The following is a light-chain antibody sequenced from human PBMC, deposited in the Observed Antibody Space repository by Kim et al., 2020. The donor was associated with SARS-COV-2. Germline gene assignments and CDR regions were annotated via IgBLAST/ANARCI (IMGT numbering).Light chain of an antibody. CDR2: GAS. Sequence: YPGERATPSCRASQSVSSSYLAWYQQKPGQAPRLFIYGASSRATGIPDRFSGSGSGTDFTLTISRLEPEDFAVYFCQQYGSSLSTFGQGTRLEIK. CDR3: QQYGSSLST. CDR1: QSVSSSY. J-gene: IGKJ5*01. V-gene: IGKV3-20*01.